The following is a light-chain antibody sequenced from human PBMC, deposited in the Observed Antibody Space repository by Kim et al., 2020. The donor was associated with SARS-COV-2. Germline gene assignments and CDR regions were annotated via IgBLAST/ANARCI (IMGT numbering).Light chain of an antibody. Sequence: QSVLTQTPSASGTPGQRVTISCSGSSSNIAGNSVNWYQQVPGSAPKVLIYATDQRPSGAPDRISGSKSGTSASLAISGLLSDDEGDYYCAAWDDSLKMHVFGPGTKVTVL. V-gene: IGLV1-44*01. CDR2: ATD. CDR1: SSNIAGNS. CDR3: AAWDDSLKMHV. J-gene: IGLJ1*01.